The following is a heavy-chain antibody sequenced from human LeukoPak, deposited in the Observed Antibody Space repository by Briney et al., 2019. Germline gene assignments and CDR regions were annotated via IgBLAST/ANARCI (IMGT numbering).Heavy chain of an antibody. Sequence: PSETLSLTCIVSGGSISSYYWSWIRQPPGKGLEWIGYIYYSGSTNYSPSLKSRVTMSVDASKNQFSLKLSSLTAADTAVYYCARDSNWGFDYWGQGTLVTVSS. CDR3: ARDSNWGFDY. CDR2: IYYSGST. J-gene: IGHJ4*02. CDR1: GGSISSYY. D-gene: IGHD7-27*01. V-gene: IGHV4-59*01.